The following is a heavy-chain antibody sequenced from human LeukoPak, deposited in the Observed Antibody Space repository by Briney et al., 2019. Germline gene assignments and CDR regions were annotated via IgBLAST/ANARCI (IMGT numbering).Heavy chain of an antibody. CDR1: GGSISSYY. J-gene: IGHJ6*02. CDR3: AREGIAVAGKGMDV. V-gene: IGHV4-59*01. CDR2: IYYSGST. Sequence: PSETLSLTCTVSGGSISSYYWSWIRQPPGKGLEWIGYIYYSGSTNYNPSLKSRVTLSVDTSKNQFSLKLSSVTGADTAVYYCAREGIAVAGKGMDVWGQGTTVTVSS. D-gene: IGHD6-19*01.